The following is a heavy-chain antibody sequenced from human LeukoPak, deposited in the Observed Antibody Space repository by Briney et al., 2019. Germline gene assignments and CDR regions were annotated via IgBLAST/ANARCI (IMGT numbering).Heavy chain of an antibody. J-gene: IGHJ4*02. D-gene: IGHD2-15*01. CDR1: GFTFSTYN. V-gene: IGHV3-20*04. CDR3: ARDGGDCSGDSCYVDY. Sequence: GGSLRLSCAASGFTFSTYNMNWVRRTPGKGLEWVSSIKWNGGSTGYADSVKGRFTISRDNAKNSLYLQMNSLRAEDTALYYCARDGGDCSGDSCYVDYWGQGTLVTVSS. CDR2: IKWNGGST.